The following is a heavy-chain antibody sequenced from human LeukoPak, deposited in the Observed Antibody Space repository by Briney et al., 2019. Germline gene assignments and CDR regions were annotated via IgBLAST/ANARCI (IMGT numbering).Heavy chain of an antibody. CDR1: GFTFSSYS. CDR2: IKQDGSEK. V-gene: IGHV3-7*01. D-gene: IGHD4-11*01. CDR3: ATTPNPFDS. J-gene: IGHJ4*02. Sequence: GGSLRLSCAASGFTFSSYSMNWVRQAPGKGLEWVANIKQDGSEKYYVDSVKGRFSISRDNAQNSLYLQMNSLRVEDTAMYYCATTPNPFDSWGQGTLVTVSS.